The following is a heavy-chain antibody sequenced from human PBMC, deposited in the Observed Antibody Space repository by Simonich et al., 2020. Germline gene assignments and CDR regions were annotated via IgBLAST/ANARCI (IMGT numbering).Heavy chain of an antibody. CDR2: ISSSSSYI. CDR3: AGGVYCSSTSCSTYYYYGMDV. Sequence: EVQLVESGGGLVKPGGSLRLSCAASGFTFSSYSMNWVRQAPGKGLEWVSSISSSSSYIYYADSVKGRFTISRDNAKNTLDLQINSLRAEDTAVYYCAGGVYCSSTSCSTYYYYGMDVWGQGTTVTVSS. D-gene: IGHD2-2*01. CDR1: GFTFSSYS. J-gene: IGHJ6*02. V-gene: IGHV3-21*01.